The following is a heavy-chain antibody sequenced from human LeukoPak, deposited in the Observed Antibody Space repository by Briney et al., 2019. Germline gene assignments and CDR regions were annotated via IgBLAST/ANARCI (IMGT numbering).Heavy chain of an antibody. CDR3: ARDPPTGVGATRTFDY. CDR1: GGSISSSSYY. Sequence: PSETLSLTCTVSGGSISSSSYYWGWIRQPPGKGLEWIGSIYYSGSTYYNPSLKSRVTISVDTSKHQFSLKLSSVTAADTAAYYCARDPPTGVGATRTFDYSGQGTLVTVSP. CDR2: IYYSGST. D-gene: IGHD1-26*01. V-gene: IGHV4-39*07. J-gene: IGHJ4*02.